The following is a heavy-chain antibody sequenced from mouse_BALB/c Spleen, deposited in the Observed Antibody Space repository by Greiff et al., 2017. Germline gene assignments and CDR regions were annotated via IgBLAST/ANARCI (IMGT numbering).Heavy chain of an antibody. CDR2: IDPENGDT. Sequence: VQLQQSGAELVRSGASVKLSCTASGFNIKDYYMHWVKQRPEQGLEWIGWIDPENGDTEYAPKFQGKATMTADTSSNTAYLQLSSLTSEDTAVYYCNKYSPYGQSPYWGQGTLVTVSA. J-gene: IGHJ3*01. CDR3: NKYSPYGQSPY. CDR1: GFNIKDYY. D-gene: IGHD1-1*02. V-gene: IGHV14-4*02.